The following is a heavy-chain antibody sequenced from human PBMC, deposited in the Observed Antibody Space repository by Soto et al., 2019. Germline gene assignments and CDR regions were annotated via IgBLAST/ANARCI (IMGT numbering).Heavy chain of an antibody. CDR1: GGSFSGYY. J-gene: IGHJ4*02. CDR3: ARGGQWLALDYFDY. Sequence: SETLSLTCAVYGGSFSGYYWSWIRQPPGKGLEWIGEINHSGSTNYNPSLKSRVTISVDTSKNQFSLKLSSVTAADTAVYYCARGGQWLALDYFDYWGQGTLVTVSS. D-gene: IGHD6-19*01. CDR2: INHSGST. V-gene: IGHV4-34*01.